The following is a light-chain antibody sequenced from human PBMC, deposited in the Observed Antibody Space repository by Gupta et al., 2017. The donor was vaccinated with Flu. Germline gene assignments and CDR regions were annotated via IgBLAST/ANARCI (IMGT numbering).Light chain of an antibody. Sequence: PLSLSASIGDRVCITCRASQDIDYYLSRHQNKPGLAPTLLISAAVSVQIGVPSRFSGPSSRRNFSLAISGRQPEDFSTYFCRQGVTDPWTFGQGTSV. CDR3: RQGVTDPWT. J-gene: IGKJ1*01. V-gene: IGKV1-39*01. CDR2: AAV. CDR1: QDIDYY.